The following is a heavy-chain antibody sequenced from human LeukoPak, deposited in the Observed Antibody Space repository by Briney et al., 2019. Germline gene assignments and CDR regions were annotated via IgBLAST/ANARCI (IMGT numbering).Heavy chain of an antibody. CDR3: ARGAKFRSYGSGTYYTSLPFDP. J-gene: IGHJ5*02. Sequence: ASVKVSCKASGYTFTTYTLHWVRQAPGQRLQWMGCINTGNGNTKYSQEFQGRVTITRDTSASTAYMELSSLNSEDMAVYYCARGAKFRSYGSGTYYTSLPFDPWGQGTLVTVSS. V-gene: IGHV1-3*03. D-gene: IGHD3-10*01. CDR2: INTGNGNT. CDR1: GYTFTTYT.